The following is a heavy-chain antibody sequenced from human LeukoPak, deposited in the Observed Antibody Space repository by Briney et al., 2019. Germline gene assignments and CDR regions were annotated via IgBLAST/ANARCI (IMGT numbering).Heavy chain of an antibody. D-gene: IGHD6-13*01. Sequence: HPGGSLRLSCVASGFTFSSFWMSWVRQAPGKGLEFVANIDQDGSMRNYVDSVKGRFIISRDNAKNSLYLQMDSLRAEDTAVYFCARDPGSSSFHYWGLGTTVTVSS. CDR1: GFTFSSFW. CDR3: ARDPGSSSFHY. V-gene: IGHV3-7*01. CDR2: IDQDGSMR. J-gene: IGHJ4*02.